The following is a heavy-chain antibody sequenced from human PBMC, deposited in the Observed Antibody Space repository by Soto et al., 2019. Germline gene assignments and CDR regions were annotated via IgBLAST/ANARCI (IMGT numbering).Heavy chain of an antibody. V-gene: IGHV1-2*04. CDR2: INPNSGGT. CDR3: ARDPLYYYFGMDV. J-gene: IGHJ6*02. Sequence: GASVKVSCKASGYTFTGYYMHWVRQAPGQGLEWMGWINPNSGGTNYAQKFQGWVTMTRDTSISTAYMELSRLRSDDTAVYYCARDPLYYYFGMDVWGQATTVTVSS. CDR1: GYTFTGYY.